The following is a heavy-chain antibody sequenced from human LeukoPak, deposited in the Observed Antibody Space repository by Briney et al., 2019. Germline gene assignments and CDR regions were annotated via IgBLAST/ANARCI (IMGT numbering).Heavy chain of an antibody. CDR3: TTDEGDSKEYYRFDY. Sequence: TGGSLRLSCVASGFTFKNAWMSWMRHTPGKGLEWVGRIRSKSDGGTTGYAAPVEGRFTISRDDSQNTLFLQMTSVQTEDTGVYYCTTDEGDSKEYYRFDYWGQGTLVTVSS. CDR1: GFTFKNAW. V-gene: IGHV3-15*01. CDR2: IRSKSDGGTT. J-gene: IGHJ4*02. D-gene: IGHD3-22*01.